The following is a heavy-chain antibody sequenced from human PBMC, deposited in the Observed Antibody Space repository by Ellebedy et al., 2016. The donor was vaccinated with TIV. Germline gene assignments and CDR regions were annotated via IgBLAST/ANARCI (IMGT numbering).Heavy chain of an antibody. CDR2: ISYSGVT. V-gene: IGHV4-59*08. J-gene: IGHJ4*02. D-gene: IGHD3-10*01. CDR3: ARRVWFGELIYFDN. Sequence: GSLRLXXTVSGGSLSGFHWSWIRQTPGKGLEWIGYISYSGVTSYNPSLKSRVIISVDRSKNQFSLKLTSVTAADTAVYYCARRVWFGELIYFDNWGQGTLVTVSS. CDR1: GGSLSGFH.